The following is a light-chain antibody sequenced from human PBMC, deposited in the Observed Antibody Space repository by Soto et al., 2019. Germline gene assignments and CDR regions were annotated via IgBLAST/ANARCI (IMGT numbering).Light chain of an antibody. CDR1: RSVSSN. CDR3: QPYTDWLPTIT. J-gene: IGKJ5*01. CDR2: GAS. V-gene: IGKV3-15*01. Sequence: EIVMTQSPATLSVSPGERATLSCSASRSVSSNLAWYQQKPGQAPRLLIYGASSRATGVPARFIGSGSGTEFTLTISSLQRKVCSVYSSQPYTDWLPTITFGQGTRLEIK.